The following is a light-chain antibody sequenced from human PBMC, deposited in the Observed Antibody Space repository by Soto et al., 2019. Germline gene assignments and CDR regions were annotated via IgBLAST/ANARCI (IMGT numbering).Light chain of an antibody. V-gene: IGKV3-15*01. CDR2: GAS. J-gene: IGKJ1*01. CDR3: QQYNNWPRV. CDR1: QSVSSN. Sequence: IVITPSPATLSVSPEERATLSCRASQSVSSNLAWYQHKPGQAPRPLIYGASTRATGIPARFSGSGSGTEFTLTISSLQSEDFAVYYCQQYNNWPRVFGQGTKVDI.